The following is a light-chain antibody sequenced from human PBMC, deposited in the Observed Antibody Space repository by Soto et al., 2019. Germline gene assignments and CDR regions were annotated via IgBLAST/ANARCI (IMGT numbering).Light chain of an antibody. V-gene: IGKV1-39*01. J-gene: IGKJ5*01. Sequence: DIQLTPSPSSLSASVGDRVTITCRASQSISSYLNWYQQKPGKAPKILIYAASSLQSWVPSRFSGSGSETDFTLTISSLQPEDFATYYCQQRYSTLITFGQGTRLEIK. CDR1: QSISSY. CDR2: AAS. CDR3: QQRYSTLIT.